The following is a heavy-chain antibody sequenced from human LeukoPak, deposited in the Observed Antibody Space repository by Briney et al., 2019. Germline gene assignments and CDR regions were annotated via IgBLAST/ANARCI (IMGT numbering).Heavy chain of an antibody. J-gene: IGHJ5*02. D-gene: IGHD6-6*01. CDR3: ARDVGVYTSSSEWFDP. CDR2: IYTSGST. V-gene: IGHV4-4*07. CDR1: GGSISSYY. Sequence: SETLSLTCTVSGGSISSYYWSWIRQPAGKGLEWIGRIYTSGSTNYNPSLKSRVTMSVDTSKNQFSLKLSSVTAADTAVYYCARDVGVYTSSSEWFDPWGQGTLVTVSS.